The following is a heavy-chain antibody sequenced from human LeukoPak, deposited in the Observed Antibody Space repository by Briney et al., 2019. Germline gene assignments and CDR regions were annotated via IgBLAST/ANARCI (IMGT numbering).Heavy chain of an antibody. J-gene: IGHJ6*03. CDR1: GGSISSGSYY. V-gene: IGHV4-61*02. CDR2: IYTSGST. Sequence: PSQTLSLTFTVSGGSISSGSYYWIWIRQPAGKGLEWIGRIYTSGSTSYNSTLKSRGTISVDTSKNQFSLNLSSVTAADTAVYYCARSPYPPAYYYHMDVWGKGTTVTISS. CDR3: ARSPYPPAYYYHMDV.